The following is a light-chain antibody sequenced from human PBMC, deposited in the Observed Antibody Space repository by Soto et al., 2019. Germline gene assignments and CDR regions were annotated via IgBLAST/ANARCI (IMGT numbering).Light chain of an antibody. J-gene: IGLJ1*01. CDR1: SSDVGAYNY. CDR3: SSYTTSSTPFV. V-gene: IGLV2-14*01. Sequence: QSALTQPASVSGSPGQSITISCTGTSSDVGAYNYVSWYQQHPGKAPKLMMYEVSNRPSGVSNRFSGSKSGNTASLTISGLQADDEADYYCSSYTTSSTPFVFGTGTKLTVL. CDR2: EVS.